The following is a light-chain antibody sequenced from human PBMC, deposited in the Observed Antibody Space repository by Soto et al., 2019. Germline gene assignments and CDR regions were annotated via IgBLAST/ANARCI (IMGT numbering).Light chain of an antibody. CDR1: ESVSSN. V-gene: IGKV3-15*01. Sequence: EIVMTQSPATLSVSPGARATLSCRASESVSSNLAWYQQKPGQAPRLLVYGASTRATGIPARFSGSGSGTEFTLIISSLQSEDSAFYYCQQYSKWPRGSVGQGTKVEI. CDR3: QQYSKWPRGS. J-gene: IGKJ1*01. CDR2: GAS.